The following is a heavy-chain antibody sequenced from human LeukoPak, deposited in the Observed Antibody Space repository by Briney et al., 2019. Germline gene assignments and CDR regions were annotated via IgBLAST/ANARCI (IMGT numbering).Heavy chain of an antibody. CDR3: ARARVVTGDFDY. CDR2: ISSSSSTI. V-gene: IGHV3-48*01. Sequence: GGSLRLSCAASGFTFSSYSMNWVCQAPGKGLEWLSYISSSSSTIYYADSVKGRFTISRENAKNSLYLQMNSLRAEDTAVYYCARARVVTGDFDYWGQGTLVTVSS. D-gene: IGHD2-21*02. CDR1: GFTFSSYS. J-gene: IGHJ4*02.